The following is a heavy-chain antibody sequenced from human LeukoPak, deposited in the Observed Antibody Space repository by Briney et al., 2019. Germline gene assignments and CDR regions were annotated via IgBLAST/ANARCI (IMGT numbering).Heavy chain of an antibody. CDR2: IYRDDDK. CDR1: GFSLSTNGVG. V-gene: IGHV2-5*02. Sequence: SGPTLVKPTQTLTLTCTFSGFSLSTNGVGVGWIRQPPGKALEWLALIYRDDDKRYSPSLKNRLTITKDSSKNQVVLTMTNMDPVDTATYYCAHIALTAFSYGMDVWGQGTTVTVSS. D-gene: IGHD7-27*01. J-gene: IGHJ6*02. CDR3: AHIALTAFSYGMDV.